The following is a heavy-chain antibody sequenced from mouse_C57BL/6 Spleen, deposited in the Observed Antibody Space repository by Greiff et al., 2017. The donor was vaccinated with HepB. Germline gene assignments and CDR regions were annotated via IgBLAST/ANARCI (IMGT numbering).Heavy chain of an antibody. CDR3: ARNRIYDGYYDY. CDR2: ISDGGSYT. Sequence: DVKLVESGGGLVKPGGSLKLSCAASGFTFSSYAMSWVRQTPEKRLEWVATISDGGSYTYYPDNVKGRFTISRDNAKNNLYLQMSHLKSEDTAMYYCARNRIYDGYYDYWGQGTTLTVSS. CDR1: GFTFSSYA. V-gene: IGHV5-4*03. D-gene: IGHD2-3*01. J-gene: IGHJ2*01.